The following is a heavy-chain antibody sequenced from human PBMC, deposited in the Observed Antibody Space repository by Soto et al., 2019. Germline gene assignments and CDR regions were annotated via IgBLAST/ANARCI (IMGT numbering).Heavy chain of an antibody. CDR2: IIPIFGTA. V-gene: IGHV1-69*13. Sequence: SVKVSCKASGGTFSSYAISWVRQAPGQGLEWMGGIIPIFGTANYAQKFQGRVTITADESTSTAYMELSSLRSEDTAVYYCARVFPSTTVVTRYFDYWGQGTLVTVSS. D-gene: IGHD4-17*01. J-gene: IGHJ4*02. CDR3: ARVFPSTTVVTRYFDY. CDR1: GGTFSSYA.